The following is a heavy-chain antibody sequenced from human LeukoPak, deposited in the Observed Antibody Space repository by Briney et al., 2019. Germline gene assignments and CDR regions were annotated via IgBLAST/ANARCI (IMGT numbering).Heavy chain of an antibody. Sequence: PSETLSLTCTVSGGSISSSSYYWSWIRQPPGTGLEWIGEINHSGSTNYNPSLKSRVTISVDTSKNQFSLKLSSVTAADTAVYYCARGRGGYYDSSGYLPFDYWGQGTLVTVSS. CDR3: ARGRGGYYDSSGYLPFDY. D-gene: IGHD3-22*01. CDR1: GGSISSSSYY. CDR2: INHSGST. V-gene: IGHV4-39*07. J-gene: IGHJ4*02.